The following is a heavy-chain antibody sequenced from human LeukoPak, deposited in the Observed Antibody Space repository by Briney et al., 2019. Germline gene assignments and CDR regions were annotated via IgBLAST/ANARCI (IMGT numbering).Heavy chain of an antibody. Sequence: GGSLRLSCAASDFTFTNAWMNWVRQAPGKGLEWVSYISSSSSTIYYADSVKGRFTISRDNAKNSLYLQMNSLRAEDTAVYYCARGAYYYEDWGQGTLVTVSS. J-gene: IGHJ4*02. V-gene: IGHV3-48*01. CDR1: DFTFTNAW. D-gene: IGHD3-22*01. CDR3: ARGAYYYED. CDR2: ISSSSSTI.